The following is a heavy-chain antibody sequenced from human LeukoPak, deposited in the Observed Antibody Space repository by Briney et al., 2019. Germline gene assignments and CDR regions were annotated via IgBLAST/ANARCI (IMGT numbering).Heavy chain of an antibody. CDR3: AKADTSGWYFDY. J-gene: IGHJ4*02. D-gene: IGHD6-19*01. V-gene: IGHV3-23*01. Sequence: GGSLRLSCAASGFTFSTYAMSWVRQAPGKGLEWVSLISGSGGSTYYADSVKGRFTISRDNSKNTLYVQMNSLRAEGTAVYYCAKADTSGWYFDYWGQGTLVTVSS. CDR2: ISGSGGST. CDR1: GFTFSTYA.